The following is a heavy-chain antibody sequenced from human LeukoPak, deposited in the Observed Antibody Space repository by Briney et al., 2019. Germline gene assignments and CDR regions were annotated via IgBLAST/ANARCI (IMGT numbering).Heavy chain of an antibody. J-gene: IGHJ4*02. CDR1: GGSISSSSYY. V-gene: IGHV4-39*07. CDR2: IYYSGST. D-gene: IGHD3-3*01. Sequence: SETLSLTCTVSGGSISSSSYYWGWIRQPPGKGLEWIGSIYYSGSTYYNPSLKSRVTISVDTSKNQFSLELSSVTAADTAVYYCARDRAITIFGVVIIYYFGYWGQGTLVTVSS. CDR3: ARDRAITIFGVVIIYYFGY.